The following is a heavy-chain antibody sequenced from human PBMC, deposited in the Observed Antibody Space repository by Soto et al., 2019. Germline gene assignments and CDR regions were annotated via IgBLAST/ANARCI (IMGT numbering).Heavy chain of an antibody. CDR2: ISLYSDGT. CDR1: GYTFSDYG. J-gene: IGHJ5*01. CDR3: ARVVPGAEAWFGS. Sequence: GXSVKVSCKTSGYTFSDYGVPWVRQAPGQPLEWLGWISLYSDGTNYAQKFQGRVSMTTDTSTTTAYMELRSLRSDDTAVYYCARVVPGAEAWFGSWGQGTLVTVSS. V-gene: IGHV1-18*01. D-gene: IGHD2-2*01.